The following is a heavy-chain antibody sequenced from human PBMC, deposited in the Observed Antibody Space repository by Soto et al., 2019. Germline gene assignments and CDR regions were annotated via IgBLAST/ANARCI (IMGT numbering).Heavy chain of an antibody. CDR3: ARLLYYDSSGYLDYFDY. J-gene: IGHJ4*02. CDR2: IIPIFGTA. CDR1: GGTFSSYA. V-gene: IGHV1-69*01. Sequence: QVQLVQSGAEVKKPGSSVKVSCKASGGTFSSYAISWVRQAPGQGLEWMGGIIPIFGTANYAQKFQGRVTITADESTSTAYMELSSLRSEDTSVYYCARLLYYDSSGYLDYFDYWGQGTLVTVSS. D-gene: IGHD3-22*01.